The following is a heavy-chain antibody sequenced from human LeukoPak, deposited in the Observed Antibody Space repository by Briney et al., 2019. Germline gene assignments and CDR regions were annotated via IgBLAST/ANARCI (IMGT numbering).Heavy chain of an antibody. V-gene: IGHV3-9*01. Sequence: GGSLRLSCAASGFTVSSNYMTWVRQPPGKGLEWVSGISWNSGSIDYADSVKGRFTISRDNAKNSLYLQMNSLRVEDTAFYYCAKDNRRHYTSGPNPDSLHWGQGALVTVSS. J-gene: IGHJ4*02. D-gene: IGHD6-19*01. CDR3: AKDNRRHYTSGPNPDSLH. CDR1: GFTVSSNY. CDR2: ISWNSGSI.